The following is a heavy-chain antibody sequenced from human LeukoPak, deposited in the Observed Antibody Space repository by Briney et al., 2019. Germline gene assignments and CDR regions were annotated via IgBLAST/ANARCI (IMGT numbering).Heavy chain of an antibody. CDR3: ARLDTAMTLGFDP. D-gene: IGHD5-18*01. Sequence: GESLQISCKGSGYSFTSYWIGWVRQVPGKGLEWMGIIYPGDSDTRYSPSFQGQVTISADKSISTAYLQWSSLKASDTAMYYCARLDTAMTLGFDPWGQGTLVTVSS. J-gene: IGHJ5*02. CDR1: GYSFTSYW. V-gene: IGHV5-51*01. CDR2: IYPGDSDT.